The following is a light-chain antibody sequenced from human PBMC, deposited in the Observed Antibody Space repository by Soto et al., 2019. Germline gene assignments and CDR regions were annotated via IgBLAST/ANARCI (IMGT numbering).Light chain of an antibody. CDR1: QSVSSRS. J-gene: IGKJ1*01. V-gene: IGKV3-20*01. CDR3: QQYDSSPRT. CDR2: GAS. Sequence: EIVLTQSPGTLSLSPGERATLSCRASQSVSSRSLAWYQQKPGQAPRLLISGASSRAADIADRFSGSGSGTDFTLTINRLEPEDFAVYYCQQYDSSPRTFGQGTKVEIK.